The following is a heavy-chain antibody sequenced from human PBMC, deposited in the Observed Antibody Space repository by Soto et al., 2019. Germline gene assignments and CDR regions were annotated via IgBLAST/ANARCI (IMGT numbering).Heavy chain of an antibody. CDR3: AREGRGKKAGYNGLVSLGY. CDR1: GSRFSNYV. CDR2: IIPIFNTT. V-gene: IGHV1-69*06. Sequence: QVQLVQSGAEVKTPGSSLKVSCTVSGSRFSNYVISWVRKAPGHGLEWLGRIIPIFNTTQYARKFQGRVTITADKSTNTASLELSSLRSDDTAVYYCAREGRGKKAGYNGLVSLGYWGQGTLVTVSS. J-gene: IGHJ4*02. D-gene: IGHD2-2*02.